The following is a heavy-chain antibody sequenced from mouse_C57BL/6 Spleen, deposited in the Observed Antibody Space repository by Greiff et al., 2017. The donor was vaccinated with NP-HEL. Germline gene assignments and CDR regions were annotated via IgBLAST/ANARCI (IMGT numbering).Heavy chain of an antibody. J-gene: IGHJ4*01. D-gene: IGHD2-5*01. Sequence: VQLQQPGAELVKPGASVKLSCKASGYTFTSYWMHWVKQRPGQGLEWIGMIHPNSGSTNYNEKFKSKATLTVDKSSSTAYMQLSSLTSEDSAVYYCARDSNYEVYAMDYWGQGTSVTVSS. V-gene: IGHV1-64*01. CDR1: GYTFTSYW. CDR3: ARDSNYEVYAMDY. CDR2: IHPNSGST.